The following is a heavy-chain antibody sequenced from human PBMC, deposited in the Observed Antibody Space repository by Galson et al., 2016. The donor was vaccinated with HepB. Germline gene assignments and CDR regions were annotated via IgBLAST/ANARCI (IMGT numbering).Heavy chain of an antibody. J-gene: IGHJ4*02. V-gene: IGHV3-23*01. D-gene: IGHD1-26*01. CDR2: IDGGGHMP. CDR1: GFTFSNHA. Sequence: SLRLSCAASGFTFSNHAMTWVRQAPGKGLEWVSVIDGGGHMPHYTGSVKGRFIISRDNSKSTLYLQMSGLRVDDTAVYYCAKDLGTLGVGAAPEYWGQGTPVTVSS. CDR3: AKDLGTLGVGAAPEY.